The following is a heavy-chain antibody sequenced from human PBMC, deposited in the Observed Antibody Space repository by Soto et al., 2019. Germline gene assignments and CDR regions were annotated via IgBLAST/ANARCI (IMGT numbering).Heavy chain of an antibody. Sequence: PSETLSLTCAVSGGSISSSNWWTWVRLPPGKGLEWIGEIYPSGITNYSPSLKSRVTMSVDKSKNQFSLKLNSVTAADMAMYYCAREAYKRGATNPFFDYWGQGTLVTVSS. CDR2: IYPSGIT. J-gene: IGHJ4*02. CDR1: GGSISSSNW. V-gene: IGHV4-4*02. D-gene: IGHD1-26*01. CDR3: AREAYKRGATNPFFDY.